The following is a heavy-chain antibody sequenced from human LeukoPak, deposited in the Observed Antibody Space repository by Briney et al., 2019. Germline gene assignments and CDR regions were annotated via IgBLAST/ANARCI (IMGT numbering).Heavy chain of an antibody. D-gene: IGHD2-15*01. CDR1: GYSISSGYY. CDR3: ARGYCSGGSCYSLMTYYYYYYMDV. J-gene: IGHJ6*03. V-gene: IGHV4-38-2*02. CDR2: IYHSGST. Sequence: SETLSLTCTVSGYSISSGYYWGWIRQPPGKGLEWIGSIYHSGSTYYNPSLKSRVTISVDTSKNQFSLKLSSVTAADTAVYYCARGYCSGGSCYSLMTYYYYYYMDVWGKGTTVTVSS.